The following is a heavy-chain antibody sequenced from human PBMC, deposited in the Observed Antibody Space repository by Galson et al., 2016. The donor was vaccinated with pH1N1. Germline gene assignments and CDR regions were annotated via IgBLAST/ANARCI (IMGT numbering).Heavy chain of an antibody. D-gene: IGHD3-9*01. J-gene: IGHJ4*02. Sequence: QSGAEVKKPGESLRISCEGFGYSLTNYWIVWVRQMPGKGLEWMGIIYLSASHTTYSPSFQGQVTISADKSISTAYLERSSLKASDTATYYCASTRPQLRYFDWQKPHSFDYWGQGTLVTVSS. V-gene: IGHV5-51*01. CDR1: GYSLTNYW. CDR2: IYLSASHT. CDR3: ASTRPQLRYFDWQKPHSFDY.